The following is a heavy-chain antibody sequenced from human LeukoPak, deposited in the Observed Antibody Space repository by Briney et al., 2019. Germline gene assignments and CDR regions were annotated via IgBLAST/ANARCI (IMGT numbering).Heavy chain of an antibody. CDR1: GGSIISSSYY. CDR2: THSSGTT. D-gene: IGHD6-13*01. J-gene: IGHJ4*02. CDR3: ARRIGGSSRSDY. Sequence: PSETLSLTCTVCGGSIISSSYYWVWIRQPPGKGLEWIGNTHSSGTTHYDPSLRRRVTISLDMSKNQFALTLTSVTATDTAVYYCARRIGGSSRSDYWGQGTLVSVSS. V-gene: IGHV4-39*01.